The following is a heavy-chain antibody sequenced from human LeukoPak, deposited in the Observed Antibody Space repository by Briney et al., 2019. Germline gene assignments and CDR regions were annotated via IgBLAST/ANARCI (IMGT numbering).Heavy chain of an antibody. Sequence: SETLSLTCTVSGGSISSGGYYWSWIRQPPGKGLEWIGYIYHSGSTYYNPSLKSRVTISVDRSKNQFSLKLSSVTAADTAVYFCARDGGGSGSLDYWGQGTLVTVSS. CDR2: IYHSGST. J-gene: IGHJ4*02. D-gene: IGHD3-10*01. CDR1: GGSISSGGYY. CDR3: ARDGGGSGSLDY. V-gene: IGHV4-30-2*01.